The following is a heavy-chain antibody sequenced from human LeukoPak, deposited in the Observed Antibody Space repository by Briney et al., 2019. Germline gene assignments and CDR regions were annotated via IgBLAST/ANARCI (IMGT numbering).Heavy chain of an antibody. D-gene: IGHD3-3*01. CDR3: ARVGNYDFPFDY. V-gene: IGHV1-69*13. CDR2: IIPIFGTA. J-gene: IGHJ4*02. Sequence: SVKVSCKASGGTFSSYAISWVRQAPGQGLEWMGGIIPIFGTANYAQKFQGRVTITADESTSTAYMELSSLRSKDTAVYYCARVGNYDFPFDYWGQGTLVTVSS. CDR1: GGTFSSYA.